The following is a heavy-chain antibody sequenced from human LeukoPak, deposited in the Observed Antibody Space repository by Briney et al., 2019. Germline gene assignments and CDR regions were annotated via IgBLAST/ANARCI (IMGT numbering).Heavy chain of an antibody. V-gene: IGHV5-51*01. Sequence: GESLKISCWGSGFNFPAYWIAWARQMSGEGLDWMATIYPGDSATTYSPSFQGQVTISADKSITTAYLQWSSLKASDTAMYYCARPAAGLGGFDYWGQGTLVTVSS. CDR2: IYPGDSAT. J-gene: IGHJ4*02. D-gene: IGHD3-16*01. CDR1: GFNFPAYW. CDR3: ARPAAGLGGFDY.